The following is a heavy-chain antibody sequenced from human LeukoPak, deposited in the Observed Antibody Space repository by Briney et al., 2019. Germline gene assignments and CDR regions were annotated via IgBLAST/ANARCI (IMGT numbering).Heavy chain of an antibody. CDR2: ISGSGGST. CDR1: GFTFSSYA. Sequence: GGSLRLFCAASGFTFSSYAMSWVRQAPGKGLEWVSAISGSGGSTYYADSVKGRFTISRDNSKNTLYLQMNSLRAEDTAVYYCAKDKSPTVTTWFDYWGQGTLVTVSS. D-gene: IGHD4-17*01. CDR3: AKDKSPTVTTWFDY. V-gene: IGHV3-23*01. J-gene: IGHJ4*02.